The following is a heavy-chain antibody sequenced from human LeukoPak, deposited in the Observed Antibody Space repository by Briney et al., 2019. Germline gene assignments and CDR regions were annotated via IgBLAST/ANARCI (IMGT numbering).Heavy chain of an antibody. J-gene: IGHJ4*02. CDR3: ARVPYSSSWYQYFDY. Sequence: ASVKVTCKASGYTFTSYAMHWVRQAPGQRLEWMGWINAGNGNTKYSQKFQGRVTITRDTSASTAYMELSSLRSEDTAVYYCARVPYSSSWYQYFDYWGQGTLVTVSS. CDR1: GYTFTSYA. V-gene: IGHV1-3*01. D-gene: IGHD6-13*01. CDR2: INAGNGNT.